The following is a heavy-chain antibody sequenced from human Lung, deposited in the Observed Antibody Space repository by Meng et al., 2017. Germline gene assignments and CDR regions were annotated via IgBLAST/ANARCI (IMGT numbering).Heavy chain of an antibody. CDR2: ISGSGSSP. D-gene: IGHD7-27*01. CDR1: GFTFSRYA. CDR3: AKKGWLYWGSGDDY. J-gene: IGHJ4*02. Sequence: EVHLVGSGGGLVQLGGSLRLSCAASGFTFSRYAMSWVRQAPGKGLEWVSAISGSGSSPYYADSVKGRFTISRDNSKNTLYLQMNSLRAEDTAVYYCAKKGWLYWGSGDDYWGQGTLVTVSS. V-gene: IGHV3-23*04.